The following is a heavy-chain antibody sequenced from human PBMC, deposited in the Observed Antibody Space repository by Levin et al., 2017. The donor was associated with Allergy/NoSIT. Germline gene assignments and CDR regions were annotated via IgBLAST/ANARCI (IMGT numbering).Heavy chain of an antibody. CDR2: IGTAGDT. CDR1: GFTFSSYD. V-gene: IGHV3-13*01. Sequence: GGSLRLSCAASGFTFSSYDMHWVRQATGKGLEWVSAIGTAGDTYYPGSVKGRFTISRENAKNSLYLQMNSLRAGDTAVYYCARGPHYYDILTGYTKDWYFDLWGRGTLVTVSS. D-gene: IGHD3-9*01. CDR3: ARGPHYYDILTGYTKDWYFDL. J-gene: IGHJ2*01.